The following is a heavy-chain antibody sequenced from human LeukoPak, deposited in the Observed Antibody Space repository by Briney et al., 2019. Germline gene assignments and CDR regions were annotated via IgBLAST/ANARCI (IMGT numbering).Heavy chain of an antibody. CDR2: ITGSGGIT. Sequence: GGSLRLSCSASGFTLSDYYMSWIRQAPGKGLEWVGYITGSGGITSYGDSVKGRFTISGDNAKNSLYLQMNSLGVEDTAIYYCTTLNFHDTWGQGTLVTVSS. J-gene: IGHJ5*02. V-gene: IGHV3-11*04. CDR3: TTLNFHDT. CDR1: GFTLSDYY. D-gene: IGHD3-9*01.